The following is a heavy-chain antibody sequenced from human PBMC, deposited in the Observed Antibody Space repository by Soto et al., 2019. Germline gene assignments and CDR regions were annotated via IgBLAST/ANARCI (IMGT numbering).Heavy chain of an antibody. CDR2: MNEDANKK. J-gene: IGHJ3*02. D-gene: IGHD1-20*01. Sequence: HPGGSLRLSCEVSGFTFKTYWMSWVRQAPGKGLEWLANMNEDANKKYYVDSVKGRSTILGDSAGSALLLRMDSLRAEDTAVYFCAAYNTSRHAAFDIWGRGTLVTVSS. V-gene: IGHV3-7*01. CDR1: GFTFKTYW. CDR3: AAYNTSRHAAFDI.